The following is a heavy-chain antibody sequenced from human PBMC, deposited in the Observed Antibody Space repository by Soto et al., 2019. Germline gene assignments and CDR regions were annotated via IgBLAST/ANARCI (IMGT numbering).Heavy chain of an antibody. CDR2: VTHSGTA. CDR3: ARIHLAQSSLDY. V-gene: IGHV4-30-2*01. D-gene: IGHD6-19*01. CDR1: GGSIDSGAFS. J-gene: IGHJ4*02. Sequence: SETLSLTCAVSGGSIDSGAFSLSWIRQPPGKGLEWIGYVTHSGTAYSIPSLNGRLTLSVDSSQTQFSLKLTSVTAADSAFYYRARIHLAQSSLDYWGRGILVTVSS.